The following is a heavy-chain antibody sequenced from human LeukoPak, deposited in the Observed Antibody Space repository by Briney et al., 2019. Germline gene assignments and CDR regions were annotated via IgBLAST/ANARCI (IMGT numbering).Heavy chain of an antibody. J-gene: IGHJ4*02. Sequence: ASVKVSCKASGYTFTSYGISWVRQAPGQGLEWMGWISAYNGNTNYAQKLQGRVTMTTDTSTSTAYMELRSLRSDDTAVYYCARSPVPEVWFGELMMSGYFDYWGQGTLVTVSS. V-gene: IGHV1-18*01. CDR1: GYTFTSYG. D-gene: IGHD3-10*01. CDR3: ARSPVPEVWFGELMMSGYFDY. CDR2: ISAYNGNT.